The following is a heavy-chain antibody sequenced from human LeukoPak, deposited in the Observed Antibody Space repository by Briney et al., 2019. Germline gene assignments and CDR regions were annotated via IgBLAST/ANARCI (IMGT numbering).Heavy chain of an antibody. Sequence: GGSLRLSCAASGFTFSNYGMHWVRQAPGKGLEWVAFISYDGSYKYYADSVKGRFTISRDNAKNTLNLQMNSLRAEDTAVHYCARGPSGYHNTGGQGTLVTVSS. J-gene: IGHJ4*02. CDR2: ISYDGSYK. CDR1: GFTFSNYG. CDR3: ARGPSGYHNT. D-gene: IGHD5-12*01. V-gene: IGHV3-30*03.